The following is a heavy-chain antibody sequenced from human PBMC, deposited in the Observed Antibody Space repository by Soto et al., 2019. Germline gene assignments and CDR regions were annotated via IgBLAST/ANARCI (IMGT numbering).Heavy chain of an antibody. CDR2: IKQDGSEK. Sequence: GGSLRLSCAASGFTFSNYWMIWVRQAPGKGLEWVANIKQDGSEKYYVDSVKGRFTISRDNAKNSLYLQMNSLRAEDTAVYYCARERTTGYWGQGTLVTVSS. D-gene: IGHD2-8*02. J-gene: IGHJ4*02. CDR3: ARERTTGY. CDR1: GFTFSNYW. V-gene: IGHV3-7*05.